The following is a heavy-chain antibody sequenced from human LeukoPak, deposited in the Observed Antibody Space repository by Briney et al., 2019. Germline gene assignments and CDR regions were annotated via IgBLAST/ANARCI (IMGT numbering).Heavy chain of an antibody. CDR3: ARDRTHYYDSSGYYSRWEY. CDR1: GGYISSYY. Sequence: SETLSLTCSVSGGYISSYYWSWIRQPAGKGLESIGHISTSGSTNYNPSLKSRVTMSVDTSKNQFSLKLSSVTAADTAMYYCARDRTHYYDSSGYYSRWEYWGQGTLVTVSS. CDR2: ISTSGST. V-gene: IGHV4-4*07. D-gene: IGHD3-22*01. J-gene: IGHJ4*02.